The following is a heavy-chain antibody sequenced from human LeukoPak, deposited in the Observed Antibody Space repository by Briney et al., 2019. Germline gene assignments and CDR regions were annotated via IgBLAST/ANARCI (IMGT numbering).Heavy chain of an antibody. CDR2: IIPIFGTA. D-gene: IGHD3-3*01. Sequence: GSSVKVSCKASGGTFSSYAISWVRQAPGQGLEWMGGIIPIFGTANYAQKFQGRVTITTDESTSTAYMELSSLRSEDTAVYYCVPDFWSGYYNWFDPWGQGTLVTVSS. J-gene: IGHJ5*02. V-gene: IGHV1-69*05. CDR1: GGTFSSYA. CDR3: VPDFWSGYYNWFDP.